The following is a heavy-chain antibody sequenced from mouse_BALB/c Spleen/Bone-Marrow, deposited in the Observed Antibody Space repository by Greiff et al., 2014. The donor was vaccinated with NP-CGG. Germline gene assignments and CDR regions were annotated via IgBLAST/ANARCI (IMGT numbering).Heavy chain of an antibody. CDR1: GFSLTSYG. CDR3: ARNPPPYRLYAMDY. Sequence: VKLQESGPGLVQPSQSLSITCTVSGFSLTSYGVHWVRQSPGKGLEWLGAIWSGGSTDYNAAFISRLSISKDNSKSQVFFKMNSLQADDTAIYYCARNPPPYRLYAMDYWGQGTSVTVSS. V-gene: IGHV2-4-1*01. D-gene: IGHD2-14*01. J-gene: IGHJ4*01. CDR2: IWSGGST.